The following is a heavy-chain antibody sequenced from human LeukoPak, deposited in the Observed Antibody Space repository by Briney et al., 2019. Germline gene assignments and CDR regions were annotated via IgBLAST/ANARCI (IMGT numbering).Heavy chain of an antibody. CDR3: ARVTYYDFWSGYYTGIHGYMDV. CDR2: IYYSGST. D-gene: IGHD3-3*01. J-gene: IGHJ6*03. Sequence: SETLSLTCTVSGGSISSSSYYWGWIRQPPGKGLEWIGSIYYSGSTYYNPSLKSRVTISVDTSKNQFSLKLSSVTAADTAVYYCARVTYYDFWSGYYTGIHGYMDVWGKGTTVTVSS. CDR1: GGSISSSSYY. V-gene: IGHV4-39*01.